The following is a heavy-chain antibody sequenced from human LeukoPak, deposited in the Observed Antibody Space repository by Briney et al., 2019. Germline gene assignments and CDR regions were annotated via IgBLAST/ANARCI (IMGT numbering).Heavy chain of an antibody. CDR1: QFTFSNYP. D-gene: IGHD4-23*01. CDR3: AKDHDYGGNAYFDY. CDR2: ITGGGATT. V-gene: IGHV3-23*01. J-gene: IGHJ4*02. Sequence: GGSLRLSCAASQFTFSNYPINWVRQAPGKGLEWVAIITGGGATTYYADSVKGRFTISRDNSRNTVYLQMKSLRAEDTAVYYCAKDHDYGGNAYFDYWGQGTLVTVSS.